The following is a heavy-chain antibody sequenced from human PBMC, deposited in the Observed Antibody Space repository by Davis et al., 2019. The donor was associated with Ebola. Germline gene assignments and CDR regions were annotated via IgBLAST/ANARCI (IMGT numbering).Heavy chain of an antibody. D-gene: IGHD5-12*01. V-gene: IGHV1-18*04. J-gene: IGHJ3*02. CDR2: ISGYNGHT. Sequence: AASVKVSCKASGDSLTNYGITWVRQAPGQGLEWMGWISGYNGHTKYAQNFQGRVTMTTDTSTNTVYLELRSLRSEDTALYYCTTPGGQDSGYDVFDIWGQGTMVTVSS. CDR1: GDSLTNYG. CDR3: TTPGGQDSGYDVFDI.